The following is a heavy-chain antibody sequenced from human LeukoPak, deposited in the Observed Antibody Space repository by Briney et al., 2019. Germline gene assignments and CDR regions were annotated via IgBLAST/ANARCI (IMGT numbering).Heavy chain of an antibody. V-gene: IGHV4-39*07. CDR3: AAQRRKELAWYFDL. CDR2: IYYSGST. Sequence: PSETLSLTCTVSGGSISSSSYYWGWIRQPPGKGLEWIGSIYYSGSTYYNPSLKSRVTISVDTSKNQFSLKLSSVTAADTAVYYCAAQRRKELAWYFDLWGRGTLVTVSS. CDR1: GGSISSSSYY. J-gene: IGHJ2*01. D-gene: IGHD5-24*01.